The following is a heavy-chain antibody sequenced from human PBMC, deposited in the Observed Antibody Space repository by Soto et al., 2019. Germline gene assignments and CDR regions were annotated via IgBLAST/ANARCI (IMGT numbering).Heavy chain of an antibody. CDR2: IYNGGGT. CDR1: GFTVSGNY. CDR3: ASTRGSSYEY. D-gene: IGHD6-6*01. J-gene: IGHJ4*02. Sequence: EVQLVETGGGLIQPGGSLRLSCAASGFTVSGNYMSWVRQAPGKGLEWVSVIYNGGGTYYADSVKGRFTISRDNSKNTLYIQMNSLRAADTAVYYCASTRGSSYEYWGQGTLVTVSS. V-gene: IGHV3-53*02.